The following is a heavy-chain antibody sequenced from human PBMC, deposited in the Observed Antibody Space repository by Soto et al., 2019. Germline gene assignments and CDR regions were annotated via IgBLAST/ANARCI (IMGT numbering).Heavy chain of an antibody. CDR3: ARGLGYCSSTSCYVSLYYYYYMDV. CDR1: GYTFTSYD. Sequence: VASVKVSCKASGYTFTSYDINWVRQATGQGLEWMGWMNPNSGNTGYAQKFQGRVTMTRNTSISTAYMELSSLRSEDTAVYYCARGLGYCSSTSCYVSLYYYYYMDVWGKGTTVTVSS. J-gene: IGHJ6*03. D-gene: IGHD2-2*01. V-gene: IGHV1-8*01. CDR2: MNPNSGNT.